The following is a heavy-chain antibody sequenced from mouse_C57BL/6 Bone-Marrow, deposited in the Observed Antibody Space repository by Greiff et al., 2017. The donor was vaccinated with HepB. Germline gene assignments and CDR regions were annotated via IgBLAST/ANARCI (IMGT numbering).Heavy chain of an antibody. CDR1: GYSFTDYN. CDR2: INPNYGTT. CDR3: ARPLDSSGWFAY. J-gene: IGHJ3*01. D-gene: IGHD3-2*02. Sequence: VQLKQSGPELVKPGASVKISCKASGYSFTDYNMNWVKQSNGKSLEWIGVINPNYGTTSYNQKFKGKATLTGDQSSSPAYMQLNSLTSEDSAVYYCARPLDSSGWFAYWGQGTLVTVSA. V-gene: IGHV1-39*01.